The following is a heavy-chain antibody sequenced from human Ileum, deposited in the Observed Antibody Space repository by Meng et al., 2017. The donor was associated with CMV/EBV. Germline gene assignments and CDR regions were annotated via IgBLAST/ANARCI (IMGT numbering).Heavy chain of an antibody. D-gene: IGHD4-17*01. V-gene: IGHV1-2*02. J-gene: IGHJ5*02. CDR2: TSTNTGDT. CDR1: GYPFTGYF. CDR3: TRGSGDRALDP. Sequence: SCKSSGYPFTGYFIEWVRQAPGQGFEWMGWTSTNTGDTGYAQKFQGRVTMTRDTSISTAYMELSSLTPDDTAVYYCTRGSGDRALDPWGQGTLVTVSS.